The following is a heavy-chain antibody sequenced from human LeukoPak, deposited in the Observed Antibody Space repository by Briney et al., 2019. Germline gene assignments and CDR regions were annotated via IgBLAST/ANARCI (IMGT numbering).Heavy chain of an antibody. J-gene: IGHJ4*02. CDR2: INASGGNT. Sequence: GASVKVSCKASGYTFTFYYMHWVRQAPGQGLEWMGIINASGGNTSYAQKFQGRVTMTRDMSTSTVYMELSSLRSEDTAVYYCARGPASLVGATISDYWGQGTLVTVSS. V-gene: IGHV1-46*01. D-gene: IGHD1-26*01. CDR3: ARGPASLVGATISDY. CDR1: GYTFTFYY.